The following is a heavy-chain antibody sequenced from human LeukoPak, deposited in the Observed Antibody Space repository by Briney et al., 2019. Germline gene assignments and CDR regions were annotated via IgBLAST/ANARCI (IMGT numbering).Heavy chain of an antibody. CDR2: ICTVGHT. CDR3: ARVPHRRVATIINFDY. Sequence: GGSLRLSCAASGFTFSSYDMHWVRQATGKGLEWVSAICTVGHTYYPDSVKSGYSVSTENATNSFYLQKNSLRAEDTAVYYCARVPHRRVATIINFDYWGQGTLVTVSS. V-gene: IGHV3-13*04. CDR1: GFTFSSYD. J-gene: IGHJ4*02. D-gene: IGHD5-12*01.